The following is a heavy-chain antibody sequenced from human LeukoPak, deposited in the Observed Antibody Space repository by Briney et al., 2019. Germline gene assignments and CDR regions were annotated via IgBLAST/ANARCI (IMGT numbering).Heavy chain of an antibody. J-gene: IGHJ4*02. CDR1: DGSISNYF. CDR2: IYYTGMT. Sequence: PSETLSLTCTVPDGSISNYFWSWIRQPPGKGLKWIGYIYYTGMTNSNPSLKSRVTISMDTSKNQFSLNLRSVTAADTAIYYCARHGRMVIMSKFSTGIDQWGQGTLVTVSS. D-gene: IGHD2-8*01. V-gene: IGHV4-59*08. CDR3: ARHGRMVIMSKFSTGIDQ.